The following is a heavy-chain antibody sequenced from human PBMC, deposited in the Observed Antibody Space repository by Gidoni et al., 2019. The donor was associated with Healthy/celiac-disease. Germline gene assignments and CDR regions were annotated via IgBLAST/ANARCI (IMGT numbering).Heavy chain of an antibody. CDR1: GFTFRSYW. CDR3: ARDWEGYDSSGYYWDYYFDY. CDR2: IKQDGSEK. Sequence: EVQLVESGGGLVQPGGSLRLSCAASGFTFRSYWMSWVRQAPGKGLEWVANIKQDGSEKYYVDSVKGRFTISRDNAKNSLYLQMNSLRAEDTAVYYCARDWEGYDSSGYYWDYYFDYWGQGTLVTVSS. D-gene: IGHD3-22*01. J-gene: IGHJ4*02. V-gene: IGHV3-7*01.